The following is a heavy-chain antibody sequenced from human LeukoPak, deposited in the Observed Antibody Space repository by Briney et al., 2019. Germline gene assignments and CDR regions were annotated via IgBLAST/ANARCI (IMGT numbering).Heavy chain of an antibody. D-gene: IGHD6-19*01. V-gene: IGHV3-23*01. CDR3: AKDRSSGWYTTLDY. J-gene: IGHJ4*02. CDR2: VSGSGGNT. Sequence: GGSLRLSCAASGFTFSSYAITWVRQAPGKGLEWVSAVSGSGGNTSYADSVKGRFTISRDNSKNTLYLQMNSLRAEDTAVYYCAKDRSSGWYTTLDYWARESWSPSPQ. CDR1: GFTFSSYA.